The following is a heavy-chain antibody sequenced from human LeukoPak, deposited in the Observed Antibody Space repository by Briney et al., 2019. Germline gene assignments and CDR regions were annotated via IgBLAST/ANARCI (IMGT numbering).Heavy chain of an antibody. Sequence: GGSLRLSCAASGFTFSSYAMHWVRQAPGKGLEWIGRIKAKTSGGTTDYIAPVKGRFTISRDDSKNMLYLQMSSLKTEDTAVYYCTTISAIFGVVIPDYWGQGTLVTVSS. J-gene: IGHJ4*02. V-gene: IGHV3-15*01. CDR1: GFTFSSYA. CDR2: IKAKTSGGTT. CDR3: TTISAIFGVVIPDY. D-gene: IGHD3-3*01.